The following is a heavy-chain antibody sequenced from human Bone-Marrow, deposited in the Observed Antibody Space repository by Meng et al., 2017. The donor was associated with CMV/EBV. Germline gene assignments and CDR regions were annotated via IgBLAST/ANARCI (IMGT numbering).Heavy chain of an antibody. V-gene: IGHV1-18*01. CDR1: GYTFINYG. D-gene: IGHD6-19*01. CDR2: ISAYKDNT. J-gene: IGHJ4*02. CDR3: ARDLKHTSGWFTY. Sequence: ASVKVSCKASGYTFINYGISWVRQAPGQGLEWMGWISAYKDNTNYAQKFQDRVTMTTDTSTSTAYLELRSLRPDDTAVYYCARDLKHTSGWFTYWGQGTLVTVSS.